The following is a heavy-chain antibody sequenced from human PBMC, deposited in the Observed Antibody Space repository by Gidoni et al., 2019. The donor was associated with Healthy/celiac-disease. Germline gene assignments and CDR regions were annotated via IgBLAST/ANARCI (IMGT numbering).Heavy chain of an antibody. V-gene: IGHV3-7*03. J-gene: IGHJ6*02. CDR1: GFTFSSYV. D-gene: IGHD6-13*01. Sequence: EVQLVESGGGLVQPGGSLGLSCAPSGFTFSSYVLLWVRPAPGKGLEWVANIKQDGSEKYYVDSVKGRFTISRDNAKNSLYLQMNSLRAEDTAVYYCARDWAAAAGRASVFSRSYYYYGMDVWGQGTTVTVSS. CDR3: ARDWAAAAGRASVFSRSYYYYGMDV. CDR2: IKQDGSEK.